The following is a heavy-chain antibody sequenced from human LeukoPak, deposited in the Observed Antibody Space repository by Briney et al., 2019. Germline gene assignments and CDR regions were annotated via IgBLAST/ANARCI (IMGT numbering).Heavy chain of an antibody. Sequence: SETLSLTCTVSGGSISGYYWSWIRQPPGKGLEWIGYIYYSGSTNYDPSLRSRVSISVDTSEDQFSLKLTSVTAADTAVYFCARQASWLPYFDLWGRGALVTVSS. CDR2: IYYSGST. D-gene: IGHD6-13*01. J-gene: IGHJ2*01. V-gene: IGHV4-59*08. CDR1: GGSISGYY. CDR3: ARQASWLPYFDL.